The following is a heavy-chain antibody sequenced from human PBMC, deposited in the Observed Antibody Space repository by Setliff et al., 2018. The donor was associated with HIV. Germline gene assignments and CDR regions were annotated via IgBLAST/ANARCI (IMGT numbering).Heavy chain of an antibody. CDR3: ARGSLGVGRRRPFDP. CDR1: GGSLSDYY. V-gene: IGHV4-34*01. Sequence: TLSLTCAVYGGSLSDYYWTWIRQPPGKGLEWIGEINHSGSTNYKESLKSRVTMSVDTSNNHFSLNLNSVTAADTAVYYCARGSLGVGRRRPFDPWGQGTLVTSPQ. CDR2: INHSGST. J-gene: IGHJ5*02. D-gene: IGHD1-26*01.